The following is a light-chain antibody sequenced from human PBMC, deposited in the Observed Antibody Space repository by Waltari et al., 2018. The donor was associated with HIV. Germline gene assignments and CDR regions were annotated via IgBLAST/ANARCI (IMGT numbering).Light chain of an antibody. CDR3: AAWDDTLNAYV. J-gene: IGLJ1*01. Sequence: QAALTQPPSVSEAPRQRVTISCSGSSSNIGSNAVQWYQQVPGKAPKLLIYYDTLPPSGGSVLFSGSKSGTSASLAISGLQSEDEADYYCAAWDDTLNAYVFGTGTKVTVL. CDR1: SSNIGSNA. CDR2: YDT. V-gene: IGLV1-36*01.